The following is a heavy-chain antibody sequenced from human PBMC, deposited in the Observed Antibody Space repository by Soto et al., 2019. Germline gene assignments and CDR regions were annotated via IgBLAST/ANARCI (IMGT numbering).Heavy chain of an antibody. CDR1: GYTFTSYG. CDR3: ARDMGGYYFEPNDY. D-gene: IGHD3-22*01. V-gene: IGHV1-18*01. Sequence: ASVKVSCKTSGYTFTSYGISWVRQAPGQGLEWMGWITAKNVNTNYAQKFQGRVTMTTDTSTATAYMELRSLRSDDTAVYYCARDMGGYYFEPNDYWGQGTLVTVSS. J-gene: IGHJ4*02. CDR2: ITAKNVNT.